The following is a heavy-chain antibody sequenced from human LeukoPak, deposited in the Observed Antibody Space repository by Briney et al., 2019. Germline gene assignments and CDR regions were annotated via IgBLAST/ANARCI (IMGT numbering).Heavy chain of an antibody. CDR2: LHTSGGP. V-gene: IGHV4-4*07. CDR3: ATGGGPLDY. CDR1: GGSISLWQ. Sequence: PSETLSLTCSVSGGSISLWQWNWIRQVAGKGLEWIGRLHTSGGPKYNPSLKSRVTMSLDTSKNQFFLKVSSVTAADTAVYFCATGGGPLDYWGQGILVTVSS. J-gene: IGHJ4*02. D-gene: IGHD3-16*01.